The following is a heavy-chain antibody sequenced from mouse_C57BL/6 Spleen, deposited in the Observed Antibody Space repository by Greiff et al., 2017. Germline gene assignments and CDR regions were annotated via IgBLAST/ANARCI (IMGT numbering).Heavy chain of an antibody. J-gene: IGHJ2*01. CDR1: GFTFTDYY. V-gene: IGHV7-3*01. Sequence: EVKLEESGGGLVQPGGSLSLSCAASGFTFTDYYMSWVRQPPGKALEWLGFIRNKANGYTTEYSASVKGRFTISRDNSQSILYLQMNALRAEDSATYYCARSPYYYGSSSFDYWGQGTTLTVSS. D-gene: IGHD1-1*01. CDR3: ARSPYYYGSSSFDY. CDR2: IRNKANGYTT.